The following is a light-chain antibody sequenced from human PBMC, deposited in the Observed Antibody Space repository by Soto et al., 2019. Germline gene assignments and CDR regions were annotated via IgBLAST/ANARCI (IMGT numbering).Light chain of an antibody. Sequence: QSVLTQPASVSGSPGQSITISCTGTSSDVGTYNYVSWYQQHPGKAPKLMIYEVSNRPSGVSNRFSGSKSGNTASLTISGLQAEDEADYYCSSSTSSSTLNVVFGGGTKLTVL. CDR2: EVS. J-gene: IGLJ2*01. CDR3: SSSTSSSTLNVV. CDR1: SSDVGTYNY. V-gene: IGLV2-14*01.